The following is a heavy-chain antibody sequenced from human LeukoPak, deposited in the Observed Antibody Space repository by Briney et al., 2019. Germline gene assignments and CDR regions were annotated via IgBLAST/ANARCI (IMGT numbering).Heavy chain of an antibody. Sequence: SETLSLTCTVSGDSISNSAYYWVWIRQPPGKGLEWIGTITNTGNTYSNPSLKSRVTISIDTSKTQISLKLTSVTAADTAVFYCSRKTPGTSVDVWGQGTPVTVSS. CDR3: SRKTPGTSVDV. CDR2: ITNTGNT. D-gene: IGHD3-10*01. CDR1: GDSISNSAYY. J-gene: IGHJ6*02. V-gene: IGHV4-39*01.